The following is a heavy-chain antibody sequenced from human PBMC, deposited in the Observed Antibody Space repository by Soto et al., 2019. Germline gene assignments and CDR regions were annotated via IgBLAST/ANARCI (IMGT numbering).Heavy chain of an antibody. CDR3: ARGRYIDY. Sequence: QVHLVQSGAEVKKPGASVKVSCKASGYTFTTYGIAWVRQAPGQGLEWMGWISAYNANTDYAQRLQGRVTITTYTSTSTAHMELRSLRSDDTAVYYCARGRYIDYWGQGTLVTVSS. CDR2: ISAYNANT. V-gene: IGHV1-18*01. J-gene: IGHJ4*02. CDR1: GYTFTTYG. D-gene: IGHD1-26*01.